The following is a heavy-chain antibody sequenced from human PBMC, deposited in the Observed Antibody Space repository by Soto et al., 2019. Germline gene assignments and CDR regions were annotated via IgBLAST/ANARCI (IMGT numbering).Heavy chain of an antibody. CDR3: AKEVVVEAAGRSHYYYYGLDV. V-gene: IGHV3-23*01. D-gene: IGHD2-2*01. J-gene: IGHJ6*02. CDR2: ISGSGGRT. Sequence: EVQLLESGGGLVQPGGSLRLSCAASGFTFSIYAMTWVRQAPGKGLEWVSVISGSGGRTYYADSVKGRFTVSRDNSKNTLYLQMNSLRAEDTALYYCAKEVVVEAAGRSHYYYYGLDVWGQGTTVTVSS. CDR1: GFTFSIYA.